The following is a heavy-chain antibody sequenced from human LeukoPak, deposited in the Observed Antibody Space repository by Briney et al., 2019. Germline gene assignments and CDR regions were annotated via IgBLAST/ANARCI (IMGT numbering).Heavy chain of an antibody. CDR2: IYHSGST. D-gene: IGHD3-3*01. CDR3: ARQNYDFWSGYYNWFDP. J-gene: IGHJ5*02. V-gene: IGHV4-38-2*02. Sequence: PSETLSLTCTVSGYSISSGYYWGWIRQPPGKGLEWIGSIYHSGSTYYNPSLKSRVTISVDTSKNQFSLKLSSVTAADTAVYYCARQNYDFWSGYYNWFDPWGQGTLVTVSS. CDR1: GYSISSGYY.